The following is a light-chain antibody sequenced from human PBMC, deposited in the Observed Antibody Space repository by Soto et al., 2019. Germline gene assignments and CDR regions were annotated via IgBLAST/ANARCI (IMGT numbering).Light chain of an antibody. CDR2: GNT. CDR1: SSNIGAGYD. J-gene: IGLJ3*02. V-gene: IGLV1-40*01. Sequence: HSVLTQPPSVSGAPGQRVTISCTGSSSNIGAGYDIHWYQQLPGTAPKLLVYGNTHRPSGVPDRFSGSKSGTSASLAITGLQAEDEAHYYCQSYDNSLSGWVFGGGTKLTVL. CDR3: QSYDNSLSGWV.